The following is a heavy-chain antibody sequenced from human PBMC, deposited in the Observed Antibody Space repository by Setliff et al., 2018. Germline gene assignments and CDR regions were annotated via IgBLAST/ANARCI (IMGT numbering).Heavy chain of an antibody. J-gene: IGHJ4*02. Sequence: GGSLRLSCATSGFTVSSSDMSWVHQAPGKGLEWISVLSGDGNAYYADSVKGRFTISGDTSKNALYLQMNSLRAEDTAVYYCRLWFGELSRDYWGPGTLVTVSS. D-gene: IGHD3-10*01. CDR2: LSGDGNA. CDR1: GFTVSSSD. V-gene: IGHV3-53*01. CDR3: RLWFGELSRDY.